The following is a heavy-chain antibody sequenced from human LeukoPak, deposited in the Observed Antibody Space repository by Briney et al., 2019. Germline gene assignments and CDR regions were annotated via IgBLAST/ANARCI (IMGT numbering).Heavy chain of an antibody. Sequence: SETLSLTCTVSGGPVSSGSYYWSWIRQPPGKGLEWIGYIYYSGSTNYNPSLKSRVTISVDTSKNQFSLKLSSVTAADTAVYYCARDRRFRFDPWGQGTLVTVSS. CDR3: ARDRRFRFDP. CDR2: IYYSGST. CDR1: GGPVSSGSYY. J-gene: IGHJ5*02. V-gene: IGHV4-61*01.